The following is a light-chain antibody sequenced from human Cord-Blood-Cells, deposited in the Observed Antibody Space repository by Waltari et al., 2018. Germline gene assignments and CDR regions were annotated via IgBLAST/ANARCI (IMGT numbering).Light chain of an antibody. CDR2: DAS. CDR1: QSVSSY. J-gene: IGKJ3*01. V-gene: IGKV3-11*01. Sequence: EIVLTQSPATMSLSSGERATLSCRASQSVSSYLTWYQQKPGQAPRLLIYDASKSATGIPARFSGSGSGTDFTLTISSLEPEDFAVYYCQQRSNWPQFTFGPGTKVDIK. CDR3: QQRSNWPQFT.